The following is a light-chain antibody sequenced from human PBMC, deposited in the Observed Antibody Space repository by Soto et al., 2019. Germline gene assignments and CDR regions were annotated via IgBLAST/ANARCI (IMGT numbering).Light chain of an antibody. CDR2: DAS. CDR3: QQSDSLPFT. CDR1: QDIGIY. V-gene: IGKV1-33*01. Sequence: DIQMTQSPSSLSASVGDRVTITCQASQDIGIYLHWYQQKPGKAPKLLINDASNLETGVPSRFSGSGSGTDFTFTISSLQPEDIATYFCQQSDSLPFTFGPGTKLDIK. J-gene: IGKJ3*01.